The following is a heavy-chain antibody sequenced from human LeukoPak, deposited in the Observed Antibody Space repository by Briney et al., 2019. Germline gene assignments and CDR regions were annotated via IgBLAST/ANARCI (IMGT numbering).Heavy chain of an antibody. Sequence: ASVKVSCKASGYTFTGYYMHWVRQAPGQGLEWTGWINPNSGGTNYAQKFQGRVTMTRDTSISTAYMELSRLRSDDTAVYYCARVRNYDPGALDFDYWGQGTLVTVSS. CDR3: ARVRNYDPGALDFDY. CDR2: INPNSGGT. CDR1: GYTFTGYY. J-gene: IGHJ4*02. V-gene: IGHV1-2*02. D-gene: IGHD3-3*01.